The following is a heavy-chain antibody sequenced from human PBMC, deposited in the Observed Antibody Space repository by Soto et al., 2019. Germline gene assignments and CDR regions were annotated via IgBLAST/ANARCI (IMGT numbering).Heavy chain of an antibody. CDR2: ISGSGGST. D-gene: IGHD1-26*01. CDR3: AKGPVGSYSGYYYYGMDV. CDR1: GFTFSSYA. V-gene: IGHV3-23*01. J-gene: IGHJ6*02. Sequence: EVQLLESGGGLVQPGGSLRLSCAASGFTFSSYAMSWVRQAPGKGLEWVSAISGSGGSTYYADSVKGRFTISRDNSKNTLYLQMNSLRAEDTAVYYCAKGPVGSYSGYYYYGMDVWGQGTTVTVSS.